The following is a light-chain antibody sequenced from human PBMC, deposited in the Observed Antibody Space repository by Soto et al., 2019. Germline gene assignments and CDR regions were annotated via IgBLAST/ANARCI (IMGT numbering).Light chain of an antibody. V-gene: IGKV3-15*01. CDR2: GAS. CDR1: QSMSSN. J-gene: IGKJ1*01. Sequence: TQSPATLSVSPGERATLSCRASQSMSSNLAWYQQRPGQAPRLLIYGASTRATGIPARFSGSGSGTDFTLTISSLQSEDFAVYYCQQYNKGPVTFGQGTKVDIK. CDR3: QQYNKGPVT.